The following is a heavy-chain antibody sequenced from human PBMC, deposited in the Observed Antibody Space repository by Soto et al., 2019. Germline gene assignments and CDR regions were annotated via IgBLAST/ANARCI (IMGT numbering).Heavy chain of an antibody. V-gene: IGHV3-30*18. CDR2: ISYDGSNK. D-gene: IGHD2-15*01. CDR3: AKGLDCSGGSCHIGWFDP. J-gene: IGHJ5*02. Sequence: QVQLVESGGGVVQPGRSLRLSCAASGFTFSSYGMHWVRQAPGKGLEWVAVISYDGSNKYYADSVKGRFTISRDNSKNTRYLQMNSLRAEDTAVYYCAKGLDCSGGSCHIGWFDPWGQGTLVTVSS. CDR1: GFTFSSYG.